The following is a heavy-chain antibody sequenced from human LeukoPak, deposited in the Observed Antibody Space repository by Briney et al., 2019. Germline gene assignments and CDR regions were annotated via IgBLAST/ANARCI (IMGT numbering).Heavy chain of an antibody. V-gene: IGHV1-3*01. D-gene: IGHD6-19*01. Sequence: KFQGRVTITRDTSASTAYMELSSLRSEDTAVYYCARITARAVGFDYWGQGTLVTVSS. J-gene: IGHJ4*02. CDR3: ARITARAVGFDY.